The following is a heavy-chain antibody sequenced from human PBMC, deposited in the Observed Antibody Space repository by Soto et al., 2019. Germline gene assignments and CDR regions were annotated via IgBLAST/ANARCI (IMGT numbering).Heavy chain of an antibody. V-gene: IGHV3-23*01. CDR2: INGGGASA. CDR1: GFTFSSYA. CDR3: AKEREAGWYYFDF. Sequence: GGSLRLSCSASGFTFSSYAMTWVRQAPGKGLEWVSIINGGGASAYYADSVKGRFTISRNNSKNTLYLQMNSLRVEDTAIFYCAKEREAGWYYFDFWGQGILVTVSS. D-gene: IGHD6-19*01. J-gene: IGHJ4*02.